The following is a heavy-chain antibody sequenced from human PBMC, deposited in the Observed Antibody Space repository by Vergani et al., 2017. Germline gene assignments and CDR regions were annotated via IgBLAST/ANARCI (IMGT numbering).Heavy chain of an antibody. Sequence: QVQLVQSGAEVKKPGASVKVSCKASGYTFTSYGISWVRQAPGQGLEWMGWISAYNGNTNYAQKLQGRVPITTEPSTSTAYMELSSLRSEDTAVYYCATLRIAARLFDIWGQGTMVTVSS. J-gene: IGHJ3*02. CDR3: ATLRIAARLFDI. CDR2: ISAYNGNT. D-gene: IGHD6-6*01. V-gene: IGHV1-18*01. CDR1: GYTFTSYG.